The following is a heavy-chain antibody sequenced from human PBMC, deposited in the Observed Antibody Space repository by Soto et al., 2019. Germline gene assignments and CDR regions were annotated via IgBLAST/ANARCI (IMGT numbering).Heavy chain of an antibody. V-gene: IGHV1-69*13. Sequence: SGRVSCNASGGSFSNCGISWGLQAPGQGLEWMGGLVPVFGRPNYAQRFRGRLTITADESTSTGYMELISLRSDDTAVYYCAREGSGYNFWGQGTQVTVSS. CDR1: GGSFSNCG. CDR2: LVPVFGRP. D-gene: IGHD5-12*01. CDR3: AREGSGYNF. J-gene: IGHJ4*02.